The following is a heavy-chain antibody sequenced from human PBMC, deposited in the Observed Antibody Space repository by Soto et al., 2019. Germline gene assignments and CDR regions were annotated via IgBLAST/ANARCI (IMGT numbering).Heavy chain of an antibody. CDR3: ARDIGSFAYGEGY. CDR2: VYSSGTT. V-gene: IGHV4-4*07. Sequence: ETLSLTCSVSGGSINSYWWSWIRQPAGKGLEWIGRVYSSGTTDYNPSLNSRATMSVETSKNQFSLKLSSVTAADTAVYYCARDIGSFAYGEGYWGQGIQVTVSS. D-gene: IGHD3-10*01. CDR1: GGSINSYW. J-gene: IGHJ4*02.